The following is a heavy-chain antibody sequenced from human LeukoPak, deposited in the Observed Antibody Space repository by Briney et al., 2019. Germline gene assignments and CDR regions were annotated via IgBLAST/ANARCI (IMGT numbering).Heavy chain of an antibody. D-gene: IGHD2-15*01. CDR3: ATSRLLRDAFDI. Sequence: ASVKVSCKFSGYTLTELSMHWVRQAPGKGLEWMGGFDPEDGETIYAQKFQGRVTMTEDTSTDTAYMELSSLRSEDTAVYYCATSRLLRDAFDIWGQGTMVTVSS. CDR2: FDPEDGET. CDR1: GYTLTELS. V-gene: IGHV1-24*01. J-gene: IGHJ3*02.